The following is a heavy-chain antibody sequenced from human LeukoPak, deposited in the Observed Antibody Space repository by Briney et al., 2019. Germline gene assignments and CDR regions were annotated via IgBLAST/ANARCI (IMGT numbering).Heavy chain of an antibody. Sequence: SSETLSLTCTVSGYSISSGYYWGWIRQPAGKGLEWIGRIYTSGSTNYNPSLKSRVTMSVDTSKNQFSLKLSSVTAADTAVYYCARGPSRRCMDVWGKGTTVTVSS. V-gene: IGHV4-4*07. CDR1: GYSISSGYY. CDR2: IYTSGST. CDR3: ARGPSRRCMDV. J-gene: IGHJ6*03.